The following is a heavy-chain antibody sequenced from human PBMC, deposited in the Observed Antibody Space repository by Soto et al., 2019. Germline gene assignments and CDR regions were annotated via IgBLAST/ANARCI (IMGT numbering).Heavy chain of an antibody. CDR1: GYSFTSYW. CDR2: IDPSDSYT. D-gene: IGHD3-3*01. CDR3: ARHGIVRFLEWLSVGNGFDP. Sequence: GASLKISCKGSGYSFTSYWISWVRQMPGKGLEWMGRIDPSDSYTNYSPSFQGHVTISADKSISTAYLQWSSLKASDTAMYYWARHGIVRFLEWLSVGNGFDPWGQGTLVTVSS. J-gene: IGHJ5*02. V-gene: IGHV5-10-1*01.